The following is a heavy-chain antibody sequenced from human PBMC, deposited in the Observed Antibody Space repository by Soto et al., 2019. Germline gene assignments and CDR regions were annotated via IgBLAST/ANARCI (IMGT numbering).Heavy chain of an antibody. Sequence: SETLSLTCAVYGGSVNGYYWNWLRQPPGKGLEWIGEINHTGGTHYNPSLKSRVTMSVDTSKNQFSLRLSSVTAADTAIYYCATRITVFGLLIPPFDPWGQGTQVTVSS. CDR2: INHTGGT. J-gene: IGHJ5*02. CDR3: ATRITVFGLLIPPFDP. V-gene: IGHV4-34*01. CDR1: GGSVNGYY. D-gene: IGHD3-3*01.